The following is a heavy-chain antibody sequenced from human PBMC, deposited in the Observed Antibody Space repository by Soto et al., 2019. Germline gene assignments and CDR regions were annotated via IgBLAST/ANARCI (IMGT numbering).Heavy chain of an antibody. V-gene: IGHV3-74*01. Sequence: EVQLLESGGGLVQPGGSLRLSCAASGFTFSSYWMHWVRQAPGKGLVWVSRINSDGSSTSYADSVKGRFTISRDNAKNTLYTQMNSLRAEDTAVYYCVRTSLVVAAATREDYWGQGTLGTVAS. CDR3: VRTSLVVAAATREDY. J-gene: IGHJ4*02. CDR2: INSDGSST. CDR1: GFTFSSYW. D-gene: IGHD2-15*01.